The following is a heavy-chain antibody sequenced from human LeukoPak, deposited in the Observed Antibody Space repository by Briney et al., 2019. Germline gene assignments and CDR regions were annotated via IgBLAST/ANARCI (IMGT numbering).Heavy chain of an antibody. J-gene: IGHJ4*02. D-gene: IGHD2-2*01. V-gene: IGHV4-39*01. CDR1: GGSISSSSYY. CDR3: ARFGNGDCSSTSCYHVPFDY. Sequence: SETLSLTCTVSGGSISSSSYYWGWIRQPPGKGLEWIGSIYYSGSTYYNPSLKSRVTISVDTSKNQFSLKLSSVTAADTAVYYCARFGNGDCSSTSCYHVPFDYWGQGTLVTVSS. CDR2: IYYSGST.